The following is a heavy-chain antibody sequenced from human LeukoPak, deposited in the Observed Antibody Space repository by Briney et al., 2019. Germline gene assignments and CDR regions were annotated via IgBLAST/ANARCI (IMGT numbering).Heavy chain of an antibody. J-gene: IGHJ4*02. D-gene: IGHD6-19*01. CDR3: ARSSFVASGWFLY. V-gene: IGHV5-51*01. CDR2: IYPGDSDT. Sequence: GESLKISCKASGYSFTTYWIGWVRQMPGKGLQWMGIIYPGDSDTRYSPSFQGQVTISADKSISTAYLQWSSLKASDTAMYYCARSSFVASGWFLYWGLGTLVTVSS. CDR1: GYSFTTYW.